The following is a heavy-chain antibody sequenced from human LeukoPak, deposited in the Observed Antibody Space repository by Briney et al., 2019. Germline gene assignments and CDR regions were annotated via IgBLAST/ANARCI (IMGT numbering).Heavy chain of an antibody. Sequence: GGSLRLSCAASGFTFSSYWMHWVRQAPGKGLEWVSYISSSGSTIYYADSVKGRFTISRDNAKNSLYLQMNSLRAEDTALYYCAKDLSSRAGAFDIWGQGTMVTVSS. J-gene: IGHJ3*02. CDR1: GFTFSSYW. CDR3: AKDLSSRAGAFDI. CDR2: ISSSGSTI. D-gene: IGHD6-19*01. V-gene: IGHV3-48*04.